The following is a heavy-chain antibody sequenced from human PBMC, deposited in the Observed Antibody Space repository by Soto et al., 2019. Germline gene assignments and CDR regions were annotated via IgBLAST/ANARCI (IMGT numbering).Heavy chain of an antibody. Sequence: PSETLSLTCTVPGDSISTSTYYWGWIRQPPGKGLEWIGSVYYSGTTYYNPSLKSRVTISVDTSNNQFSLKSSPVTAADTAVYYCAGHRSESGFDLSYWSQGSLVTVSS. J-gene: IGHJ4*02. CDR1: GDSISTSTYY. D-gene: IGHD5-12*01. V-gene: IGHV4-39*01. CDR3: AGHRSESGFDLSY. CDR2: VYYSGTT.